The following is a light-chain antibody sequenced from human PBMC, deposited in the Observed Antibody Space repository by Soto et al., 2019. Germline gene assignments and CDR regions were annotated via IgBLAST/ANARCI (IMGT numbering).Light chain of an antibody. CDR1: ASNPGAGYD. V-gene: IGLV1-40*01. CDR2: GNR. CDR3: KAYDYSLTASV. J-gene: IGLJ3*02. Sequence: QSVLTQPPSVSGAPGQRVTISSTGTASNPGAGYDVHWYQQLPGAAPKLVIFGNRNRPSGVPERFSGSKSGTSASLAITGLQAEDEADYYCKAYDYSLTASVFGGGAKLTVL.